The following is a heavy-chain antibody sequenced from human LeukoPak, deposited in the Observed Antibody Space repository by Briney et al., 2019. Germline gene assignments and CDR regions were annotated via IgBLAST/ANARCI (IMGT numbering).Heavy chain of an antibody. CDR2: IWYDGSNK. D-gene: IGHD3-10*01. J-gene: IGHJ4*02. V-gene: IGHV3-33*01. CDR1: GFTFSSYG. CDR3: ASNPLSYYGSGSSDY. Sequence: GGSLRLSCAASGFTFSSYGMHWVRQAPGKGLEWVAVIWYDGSNKYYADSVKGRFTISRDNSKNTLYLQMNSLRAEDTAVYYCASNPLSYYGSGSSDYWGQGTLVTVSS.